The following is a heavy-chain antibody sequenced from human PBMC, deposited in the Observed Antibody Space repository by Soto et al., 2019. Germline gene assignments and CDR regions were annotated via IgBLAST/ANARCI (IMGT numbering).Heavy chain of an antibody. CDR2: INHSGST. Sequence: PSETLSLTCAVYGGSFSGYYWSWIRQPPGKGLEWIGEINHSGSTNYNPSLKSRVTISVDTSKNQFSLKLSSVTAADTAVYYCARGWFAGPIVLMVYAIPRSDWFDPWGQGTLVTVSS. V-gene: IGHV4-34*01. J-gene: IGHJ5*02. CDR3: ARGWFAGPIVLMVYAIPRSDWFDP. CDR1: GGSFSGYY. D-gene: IGHD2-8*01.